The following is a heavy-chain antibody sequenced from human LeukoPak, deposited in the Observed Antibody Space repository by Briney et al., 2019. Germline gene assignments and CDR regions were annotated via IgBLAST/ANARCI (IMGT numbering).Heavy chain of an antibody. Sequence: GGSLRLSCAASGFTFSSHAMAWVRQAPGKGLEWVSAIGGLGSSTYYGDSVKGRFTISRDNSKNTVYLQMDSLRVEDTAVYYCTRDPGVVAFHYFDFWGQGTLITVSS. CDR3: TRDPGVVAFHYFDF. CDR1: GFTFSSHA. J-gene: IGHJ4*02. CDR2: IGGLGSST. V-gene: IGHV3-23*01. D-gene: IGHD3-3*01.